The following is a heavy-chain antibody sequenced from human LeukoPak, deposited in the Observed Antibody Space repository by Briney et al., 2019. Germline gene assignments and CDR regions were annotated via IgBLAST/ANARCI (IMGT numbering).Heavy chain of an antibody. D-gene: IGHD6-13*01. CDR2: ISYDGSNK. J-gene: IGHJ4*02. Sequence: GGSLRLSGAASGFAFRSFAMHWVRQAPGMGRMGVAVISYDGSNKKYADSVKGRFTISRDNSKNTLYLQMNSLRAEDTAVYYCAKTPAAGRLHYFDYWGQGTLVTVSS. V-gene: IGHV3-30*18. CDR1: GFAFRSFA. CDR3: AKTPAAGRLHYFDY.